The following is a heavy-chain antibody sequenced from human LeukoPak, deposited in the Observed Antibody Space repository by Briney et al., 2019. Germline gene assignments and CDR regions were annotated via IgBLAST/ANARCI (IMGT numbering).Heavy chain of an antibody. V-gene: IGHV3-23*01. D-gene: IGHD6-6*01. CDR3: ARDGAPYSSSSGGMDV. J-gene: IGHJ6*02. CDR1: GFTFSSYA. Sequence: GGSLRLSCAASGFTFSSYAMHWVRQAPGKGLEWVSAISGRTGGLYYADSVKGRFTISRDNSKSTLYLQMNSLRAEDTAVYYCARDGAPYSSSSGGMDVWGQGTTVTVSS. CDR2: ISGRTGGL.